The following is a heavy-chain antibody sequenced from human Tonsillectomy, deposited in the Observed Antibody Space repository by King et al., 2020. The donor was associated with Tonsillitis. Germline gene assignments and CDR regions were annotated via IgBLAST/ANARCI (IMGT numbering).Heavy chain of an antibody. J-gene: IGHJ4*02. D-gene: IGHD5-18*01. CDR1: GFTFSSYS. CDR2: ISSSSIYI. Sequence: VQLVESGGGLVKPGGSLRLSCAASGFTFSSYSMNWVRQAPGKGLEWVSSISSSSIYIYYADSVKGRFTISRDNAKNSLELQMNSLRAEDTAVYYCARGGYSYGPDYWGQGTLVTVSS. V-gene: IGHV3-21*01. CDR3: ARGGYSYGPDY.